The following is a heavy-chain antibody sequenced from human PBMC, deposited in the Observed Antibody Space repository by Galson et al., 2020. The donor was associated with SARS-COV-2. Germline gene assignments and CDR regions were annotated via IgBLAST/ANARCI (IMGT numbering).Heavy chain of an antibody. V-gene: IGHV3-33*01. CDR3: ARDKGGTYGDYDGMDV. D-gene: IGHD4-17*01. J-gene: IGHJ6*02. CDR2: IWYDGSNK. Sequence: QLGESLKISCAASGFTFSSYGMHWVRQAPGKGLEWVAVIWYDGSNKYYADSVKGRFTISRDNSKKTLYLQMNSLRAEDTAVYYCARDKGGTYGDYDGMDVWGQGTTVTVSS. CDR1: GFTFSSYG.